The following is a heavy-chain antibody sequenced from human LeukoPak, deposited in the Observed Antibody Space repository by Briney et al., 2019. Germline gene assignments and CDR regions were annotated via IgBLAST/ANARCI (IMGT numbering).Heavy chain of an antibody. V-gene: IGHV1-46*01. Sequence: ASVKVSCKASGYTFTSYYMHWVRQAPGQGLEWMGIINPSGGSTSYAQKFQGRVTMTRDTSTSTVYMELSSLRSEDTAVYYCARGLGFLEWSRYYYYGMDVWGQGTTVTVSS. CDR3: ARGLGFLEWSRYYYYGMDV. D-gene: IGHD3-3*02. CDR2: INPSGGST. CDR1: GYTFTSYY. J-gene: IGHJ6*02.